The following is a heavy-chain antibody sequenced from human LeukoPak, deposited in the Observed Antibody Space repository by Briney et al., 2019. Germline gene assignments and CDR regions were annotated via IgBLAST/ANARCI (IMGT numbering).Heavy chain of an antibody. V-gene: IGHV4-59*01. CDR3: ARETRRVGLTH. CDR2: IYYSEST. CDR1: GGSISSYY. Sequence: SETLSLTCTISGGSISSYYWSWILQTPGKGLEWIGYIYYSESTNYNPSLKSRVTISVDPSKNQFSLKLSSVTAADPAVYYCARETRRVGLTHWGQGTLVTVSS. J-gene: IGHJ1*01. D-gene: IGHD1-26*01.